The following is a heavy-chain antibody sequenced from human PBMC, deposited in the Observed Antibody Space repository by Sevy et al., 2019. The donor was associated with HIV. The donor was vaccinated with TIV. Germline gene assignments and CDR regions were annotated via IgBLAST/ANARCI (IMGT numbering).Heavy chain of an antibody. J-gene: IGHJ4*02. CDR2: ISGSSSST. Sequence: GGSLRLSCAASGFTFSSYGMSWVRLAPGKGLEWVSAISGSSSSTYYADSVKGRFTISRDNSKNTLYLQMNSLRAEDTAVYYCAIRDSGRFGEFYFDYWGQGTLVTVSS. CDR1: GFTFSSYG. CDR3: AIRDSGRFGEFYFDY. D-gene: IGHD3-10*01. V-gene: IGHV3-23*01.